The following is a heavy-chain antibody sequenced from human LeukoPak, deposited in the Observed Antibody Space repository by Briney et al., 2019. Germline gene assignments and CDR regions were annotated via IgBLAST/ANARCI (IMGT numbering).Heavy chain of an antibody. CDR1: GFTFSDYY. Sequence: PGGSLRLSCAASGFTFSDYYINWIRQAPGKGLEWVSYISSTGNTIYYADSVKGRFTISRDNAKNSLYLQMTSLRAEDTAVYYCATSRSFDHWGQGTLVTVSS. J-gene: IGHJ4*02. V-gene: IGHV3-11*04. CDR3: ATSRSFDH. CDR2: ISSTGNTI.